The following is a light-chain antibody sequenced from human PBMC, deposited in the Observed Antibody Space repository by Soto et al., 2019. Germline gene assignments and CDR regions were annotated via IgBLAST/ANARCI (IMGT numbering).Light chain of an antibody. Sequence: DIQMTQSPSSLSASVGDRVTITCQASQDISNYLNWYRQKPGKAPKLLIYDASNLETGVPSRFSGSGSGTDFTFTISSLQPEDIATYYCQQKTFGGGTKVDIK. CDR1: QDISNY. J-gene: IGKJ4*01. V-gene: IGKV1-33*01. CDR2: DAS. CDR3: QQKT.